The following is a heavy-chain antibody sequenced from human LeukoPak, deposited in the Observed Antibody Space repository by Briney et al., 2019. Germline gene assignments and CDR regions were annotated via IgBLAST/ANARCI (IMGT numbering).Heavy chain of an antibody. CDR1: GFTFSGYL. V-gene: IGHV3-7*04. CDR3: ARDNAN. CDR2: IKQDGTEK. J-gene: IGHJ4*02. Sequence: GGSLRLSCAASGFTFSGYLRSSVPQAPGKGLEWVANIKQDGTEKYYVDSVKGRFTISRDNAKNSLYLQMNSLRAEDTALYYCARDNANWGQGTLVTVSS.